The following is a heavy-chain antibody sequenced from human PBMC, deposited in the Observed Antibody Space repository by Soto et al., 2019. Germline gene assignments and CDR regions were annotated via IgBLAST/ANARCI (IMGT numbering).Heavy chain of an antibody. J-gene: IGHJ5*02. CDR3: ASSPYPESTNYYDSSGYALWFDP. Sequence: ASVKVSCKASGYTFTSYYMHWVRQAPGQGLEWMGIINPSGGSTSYAQKFQGRVTMTRDTSTSTVYMELSSLRSEDTAVYYCASSPYPESTNYYDSSGYALWFDPWGQG. CDR1: GYTFTSYY. CDR2: INPSGGST. D-gene: IGHD3-22*01. V-gene: IGHV1-46*01.